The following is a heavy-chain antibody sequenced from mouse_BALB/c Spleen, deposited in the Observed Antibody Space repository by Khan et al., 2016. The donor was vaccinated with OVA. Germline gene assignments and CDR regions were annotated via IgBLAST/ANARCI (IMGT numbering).Heavy chain of an antibody. Sequence: QVQLQQSGPDLVKPGTSVRISCKASGYTFTTYYIHWVKQRPGQGLEWIGWIFPGNVNTKYNEKFKGKATLTADKSSSTAHMQLSSLTSEDSAVYFCAREDYIGREAMDYWGQGSSVTVSS. V-gene: IGHV1S56*01. J-gene: IGHJ4*01. D-gene: IGHD2-4*01. CDR3: AREDYIGREAMDY. CDR1: GYTFTTYY. CDR2: IFPGNVNT.